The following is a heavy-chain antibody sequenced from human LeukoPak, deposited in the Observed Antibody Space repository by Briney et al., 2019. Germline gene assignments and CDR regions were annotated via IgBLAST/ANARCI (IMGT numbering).Heavy chain of an antibody. CDR3: AKHDPRRVVITNWFDP. Sequence: PGGSLRLSCAASGFTFSDYAISWVRQAPGKGLEWVSAISGSGGITYYADSVKGRFTISRGNSKNTLYLQMNSLRAEDTAVYYCAKHDPRRVVITNWFDPWGQGTLV. D-gene: IGHD3-22*01. J-gene: IGHJ5*02. CDR1: GFTFSDYA. CDR2: ISGSGGIT. V-gene: IGHV3-23*01.